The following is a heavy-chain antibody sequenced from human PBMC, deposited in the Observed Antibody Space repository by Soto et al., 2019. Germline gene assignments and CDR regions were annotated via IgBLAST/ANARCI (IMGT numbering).Heavy chain of an antibody. J-gene: IGHJ3*01. D-gene: IGHD7-27*01. Sequence: VQLLESGGDLVQPGGSLRLSCVASGFILNNYAMSWVRQAPGKGLEWVSTIGGTDGDSDGVPWYEDSVKGRFTISRDSAANTLSLHMDNLRAEDWALSYCVKRGRNWGAFDFWGQGTTVVVSS. CDR2: IGGTDGDSDGVP. CDR1: GFILNNYA. CDR3: VKRGRNWGAFDF. V-gene: IGHV3-23*01.